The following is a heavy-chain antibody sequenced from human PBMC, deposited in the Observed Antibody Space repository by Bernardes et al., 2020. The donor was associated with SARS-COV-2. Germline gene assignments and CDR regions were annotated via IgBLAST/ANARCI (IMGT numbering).Heavy chain of an antibody. CDR1: GGSISGYY. J-gene: IGHJ5*02. Sequence: SETLSLTCTVSGGSISGYYWSWIRQPPGKGLEWIGESSQSESTNYNPSLKSRVTILVDTSKKQFSLKLTSVTAADTAVYFCARGDWYGSWSLNWFDPWGQGTLVTVSS. CDR3: ARGDWYGSWSLNWFDP. CDR2: SSQSEST. D-gene: IGHD3-10*01. V-gene: IGHV4-34*01.